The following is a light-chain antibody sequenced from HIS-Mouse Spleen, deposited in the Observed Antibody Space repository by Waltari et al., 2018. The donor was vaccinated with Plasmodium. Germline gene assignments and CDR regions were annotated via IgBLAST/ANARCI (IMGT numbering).Light chain of an antibody. CDR3: SLYTSSSTWV. J-gene: IGLJ3*02. V-gene: IGLV2-18*01. CDR2: EVS. Sequence: QSALTQPPSVSGSPGQSVPISCTGTSSDVGSYNRVSWSQQPPGPAPKRMIYEVSNRASGVPDCFSGSKSGNTASLTISGLQAEDEADYYCSLYTSSSTWVFGGGTKLTVL. CDR1: SSDVGSYNR.